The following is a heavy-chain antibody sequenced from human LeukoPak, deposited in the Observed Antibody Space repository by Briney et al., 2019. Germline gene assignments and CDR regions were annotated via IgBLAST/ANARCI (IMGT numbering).Heavy chain of an antibody. Sequence: ASVKVSCKASGGTFSSYAISWVRQAPGQGLEWMGGIIPIFGTANYAQKFQGRVTITADESTSTAYMELSSLRSEDTAVYYCARDGYGYGHNWFDPWGQGTLVTVSS. V-gene: IGHV1-69*13. J-gene: IGHJ5*02. CDR2: IIPIFGTA. CDR3: ARDGYGYGHNWFDP. CDR1: GGTFSSYA. D-gene: IGHD5-18*01.